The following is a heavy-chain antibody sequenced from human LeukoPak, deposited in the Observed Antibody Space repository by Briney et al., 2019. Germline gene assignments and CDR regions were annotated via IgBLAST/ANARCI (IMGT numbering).Heavy chain of an antibody. D-gene: IGHD3-9*01. CDR2: IYYTGRT. CDR1: GGSISYYY. V-gene: IGHV4-59*01. CDR3: ARGGTYNDILSFDP. Sequence: SETLSLTCTVSGGSISYYYWTWIRQSPGKGLGWIGQIYYTGRTYYNPSLERRVTISLDTSRIQFSLIMTSVTAADTAMYYCARGGTYNDILSFDPWGQGTLVSVSS. J-gene: IGHJ5*02.